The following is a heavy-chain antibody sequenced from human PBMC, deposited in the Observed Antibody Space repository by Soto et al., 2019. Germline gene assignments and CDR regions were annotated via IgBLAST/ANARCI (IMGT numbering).Heavy chain of an antibody. V-gene: IGHV5-10-1*01. CDR1: GYSFTSYW. J-gene: IGHJ6*02. CDR3: ARNPMVRGVIASYYYYGMDV. D-gene: IGHD3-10*01. Sequence: GESLKISCKGSGYSFTSYWIVWVRQMPGRGLEWMGRIDPSDSYTNYSPSFQGHVTISADKSISTAYLQWSSLKASDTAMYYCARNPMVRGVIASYYYYGMDVWGQGTTVTVSS. CDR2: IDPSDSYT.